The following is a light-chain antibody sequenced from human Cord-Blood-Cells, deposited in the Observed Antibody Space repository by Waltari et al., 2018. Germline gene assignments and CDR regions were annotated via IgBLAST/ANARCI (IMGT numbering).Light chain of an antibody. Sequence: IDTTQSLDSLAVSLGERATLECKSSLCFLSSPNDNNYLAWYQQKPGQPPRLLIYCASTRASGVPDRFSGSGSGTDFTLTISSLQAEDLAVYYCQQYCNTPLTFGQGTRLEIK. J-gene: IGKJ5*01. CDR1: LCFLSSPNDNNY. CDR2: CAS. CDR3: QQYCNTPLT. V-gene: IGKV4-1*01.